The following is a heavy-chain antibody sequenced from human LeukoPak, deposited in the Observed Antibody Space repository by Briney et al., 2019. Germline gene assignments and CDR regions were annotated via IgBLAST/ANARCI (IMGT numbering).Heavy chain of an antibody. CDR3: ARYYYDSGGYYYPFDY. Sequence: ASVKVSCKASGYTFTGYYMQWVRQAPGQGLEWMGWINPNSGGTNYAQKFQGRVTMTRDTSISTAYMELSRLRSDDTAVYFCARYYYDSGGYYYPFDYWGQGTLVTVSS. V-gene: IGHV1-2*02. CDR1: GYTFTGYY. J-gene: IGHJ4*02. CDR2: INPNSGGT. D-gene: IGHD3-22*01.